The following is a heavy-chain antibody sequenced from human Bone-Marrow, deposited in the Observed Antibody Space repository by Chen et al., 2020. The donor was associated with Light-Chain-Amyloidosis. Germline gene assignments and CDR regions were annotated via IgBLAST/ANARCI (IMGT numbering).Heavy chain of an antibody. D-gene: IGHD3-10*01. V-gene: IGHV4-34*01. J-gene: IGHJ4*02. CDR2: INHSGST. CDR3: ARFTMVRGVIIRPLDY. CDR1: GGSFSGYY. Sequence: QVQLQQWGAGLLKPSETLSLTCAVYGGSFSGYYWSWIRQPPGKGLEWIGEINHSGSTNYNPSLKSRVTISVDTSKSQFSLKLSSVTAADTAVYYCARFTMVRGVIIRPLDYWGQGTLVTVSS.